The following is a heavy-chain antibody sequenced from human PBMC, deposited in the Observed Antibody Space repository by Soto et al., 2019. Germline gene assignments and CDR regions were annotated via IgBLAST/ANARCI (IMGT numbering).Heavy chain of an antibody. D-gene: IGHD3-3*01. Sequence: EVQLVESGGGLVEPGGSLRLSCTGSGFSFYDSDMTWVRQAPGKGLEWVSSISSGGSFMFYAESSKGRFTISRNNAKNSLFLQMNSLRVEDTSIYYCARKHSSDATGYDYFDSWGQGTLVTVSS. J-gene: IGHJ4*02. CDR1: GFSFYDSD. CDR2: ISSGGSFM. CDR3: ARKHSSDATGYDYFDS. V-gene: IGHV3-21*01.